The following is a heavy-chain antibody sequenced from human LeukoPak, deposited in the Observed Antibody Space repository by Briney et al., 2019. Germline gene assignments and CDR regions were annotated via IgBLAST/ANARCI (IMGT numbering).Heavy chain of an antibody. D-gene: IGHD1-26*01. CDR1: GYTFTGYY. CDR2: INPNSGGT. CDR3: ARVWINVGATPAIAY. V-gene: IGHV1-2*02. Sequence: ASVKVSCKASGYTFTGYYMHWVRQAPGQGLEWMGWINPNSGGTNYAQKFQGRVTMTRDTSISTAYMELSRLRSDDTAVYYCARVWINVGATPAIAYWGQGTLGTVSS. J-gene: IGHJ4*02.